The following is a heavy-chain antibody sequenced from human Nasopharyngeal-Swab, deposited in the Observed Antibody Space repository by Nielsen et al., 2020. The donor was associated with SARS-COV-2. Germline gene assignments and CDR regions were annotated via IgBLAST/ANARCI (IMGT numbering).Heavy chain of an antibody. J-gene: IGHJ3*02. V-gene: IGHV3-66*02. CDR1: GFTVRSNY. CDR2: IFPGGTI. D-gene: IGHD2-8*01. Sequence: GGSLRLSCAVSGFTVRSNYMSWIRQAPGKGLERVSVIFPGGTIFYADSVRGRFTISRDNSKSTLYLQMSSLRYEDTAVYYCAREEVLSDAFDIWGQGTMVTVSS. CDR3: AREEVLSDAFDI.